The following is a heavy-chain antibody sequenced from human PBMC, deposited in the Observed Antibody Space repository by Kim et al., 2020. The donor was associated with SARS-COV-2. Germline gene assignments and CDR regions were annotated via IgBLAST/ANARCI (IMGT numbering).Heavy chain of an antibody. V-gene: IGHV3-9*01. CDR3: AKSRPIFGVVITSDGMDV. J-gene: IGHJ6*02. CDR2: ISWDSGII. D-gene: IGHD3-3*01. CDR1: GFTFEDYD. Sequence: GGSLRLSCAASGFTFEDYDMHWVRQAPGKGLEWVSGISWDSGIIVYADSVKGPFTISRDNAKNSLYLQMNSLGAEDTALYYCAKSRPIFGVVITSDGMDVWGQGTTVTVSS.